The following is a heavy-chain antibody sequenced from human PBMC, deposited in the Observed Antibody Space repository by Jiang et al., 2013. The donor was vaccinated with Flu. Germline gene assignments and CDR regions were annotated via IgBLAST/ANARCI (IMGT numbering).Heavy chain of an antibody. D-gene: IGHD2-2*01. V-gene: IGHV5-51*03. J-gene: IGHJ5*02. Sequence: VKKPGESLKISCKGSGYSFTSYWIGWVRQMPGKGLEWMGIIYPGDSDTRYSPSFQGQVTISADKSISTAYLQWSSLKASDTAMYYCARPRGAHCSSTSCYHDWFDPWGQGTLVTVSS. CDR2: IYPGDSDT. CDR1: GYSFTSYW. CDR3: ARPRGAHCSSTSCYHDWFDP.